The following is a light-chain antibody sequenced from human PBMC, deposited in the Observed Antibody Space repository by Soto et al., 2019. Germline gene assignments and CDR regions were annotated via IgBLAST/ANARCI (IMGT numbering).Light chain of an antibody. CDR1: SSNIGAGYD. Sequence: QAVVTQPPSVSGAPGQRVTISCTGSSSNIGAGYDVHWYQQLPGTAPKLLIYGNSNRPSGVPDRFSGSKSGTSASLAITGLQAEDEADYYCQSYDSSLVVAVFGGGTQLTVL. CDR2: GNS. J-gene: IGLJ7*01. V-gene: IGLV1-40*01. CDR3: QSYDSSLVVAV.